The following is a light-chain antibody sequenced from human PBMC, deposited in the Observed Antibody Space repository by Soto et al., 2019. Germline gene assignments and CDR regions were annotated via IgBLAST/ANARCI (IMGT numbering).Light chain of an antibody. Sequence: DIQMTQSPSSLSASVGDRVTITCRASQTISTYLNWYQHKPGKAPNLLIYSASTLQSGVPSRFSGVGSGTDFTLTISSLQPEDFATYYCQRSYSTLTFGGGTKVEI. CDR1: QTISTY. J-gene: IGKJ4*01. V-gene: IGKV1-39*01. CDR3: QRSYSTLT. CDR2: SAS.